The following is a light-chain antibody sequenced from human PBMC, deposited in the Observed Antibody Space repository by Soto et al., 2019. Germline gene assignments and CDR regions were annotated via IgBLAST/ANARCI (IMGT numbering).Light chain of an antibody. V-gene: IGKV1-5*03. CDR2: KAS. Sequence: DIQMTQSPSTLSASVGDRVTITCRASQSISSWLAWYQQKPGKAPKLLIYKASSLESGVPSRFSGSGSGTEFTLTISSLQPDDFATYYCQQYNSYPFTYTFGQGTKLEIK. CDR1: QSISSW. J-gene: IGKJ2*01. CDR3: QQYNSYPFTYT.